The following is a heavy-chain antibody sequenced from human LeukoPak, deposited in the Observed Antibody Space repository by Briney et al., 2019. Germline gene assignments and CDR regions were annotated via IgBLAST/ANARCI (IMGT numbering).Heavy chain of an antibody. Sequence: GSLRLSCAASGFTFSSYSMNWVRQAPGKGLEWVSSISSSSSYIYYADSVKGRFTISRDNAKNSLYLQVNSLRAEDTAVYYCARGYSSSEYYFDYWGQGTLVTVSS. V-gene: IGHV3-21*01. CDR1: GFTFSSYS. CDR2: ISSSSSYI. D-gene: IGHD6-13*01. J-gene: IGHJ4*02. CDR3: ARGYSSSEYYFDY.